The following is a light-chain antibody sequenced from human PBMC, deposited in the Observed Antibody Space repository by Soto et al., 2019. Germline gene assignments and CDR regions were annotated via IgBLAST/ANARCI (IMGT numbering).Light chain of an antibody. J-gene: IGKJ4*01. Sequence: EIVLTQSPATLSLSPGERATLSCRASQSLNIYLAWYQQKPGQAPRLLIYDGSIRATGIPARFSGSGSGTDFTLTISSPEPEDFAVYYCQQRYSWPLTFGGGTEVEIK. CDR3: QQRYSWPLT. CDR1: QSLNIY. CDR2: DGS. V-gene: IGKV3-11*01.